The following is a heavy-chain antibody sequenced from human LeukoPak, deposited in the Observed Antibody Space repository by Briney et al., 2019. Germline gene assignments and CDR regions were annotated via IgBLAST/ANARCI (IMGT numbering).Heavy chain of an antibody. D-gene: IGHD6-6*01. V-gene: IGHV1-8*01. CDR3: ARGSWGEIAGRKSFEF. CDR1: EYTFTSYD. Sequence: EASVKVSCKCSEYTFTSYDINWVRQATGQGLEWMGWMNPNSGNTGYAQKFQGRVTMTRVTSISTAYMELNNLTSEDTAVYYCARGSWGEIAGRKSFEFWGQGSLVTVSS. CDR2: MNPNSGNT. J-gene: IGHJ4*02.